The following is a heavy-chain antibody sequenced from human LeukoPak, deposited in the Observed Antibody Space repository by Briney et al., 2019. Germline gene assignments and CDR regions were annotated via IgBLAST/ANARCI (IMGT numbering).Heavy chain of an antibody. CDR2: IKQDGSEK. D-gene: IGHD6-13*01. Sequence: GGSLRLSCAASGFTFSSYWMTWVRQAPGKGLEWVAKIKQDGSEKYYVDSVKGRFTISRDNSKNTLYLQMNSLRAEDTAVYYCARVYSSSNFDYWGQGTLVTVSS. CDR1: GFTFSSYW. V-gene: IGHV3-7*02. J-gene: IGHJ4*02. CDR3: ARVYSSSNFDY.